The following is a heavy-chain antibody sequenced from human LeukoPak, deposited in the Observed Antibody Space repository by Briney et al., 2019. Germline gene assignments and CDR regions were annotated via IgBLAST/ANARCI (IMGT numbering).Heavy chain of an antibody. Sequence: SQTLSLTCSVSGASISSTNYYWSWVRQVPGKGLEWIGYIYYSGRTYFNPSLRSRVSMSVDTSKSQFSLNLTTVTAADTAVYYCARVGPVPAEYFRHWGQGTLVTVSS. D-gene: IGHD3-10*01. J-gene: IGHJ1*01. CDR2: IYYSGRT. V-gene: IGHV4-31*03. CDR3: ARVGPVPAEYFRH. CDR1: GASISSTNYY.